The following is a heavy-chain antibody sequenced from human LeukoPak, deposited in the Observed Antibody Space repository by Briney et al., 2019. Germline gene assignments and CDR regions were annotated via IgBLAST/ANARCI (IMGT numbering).Heavy chain of an antibody. D-gene: IGHD6-19*01. V-gene: IGHV4-59*01. CDR1: GGSISSYY. CDR2: IYYSGST. CDR3: AREGYSSGYKWFDP. J-gene: IGHJ5*02. Sequence: SEALSLTCTVSGGSISSYYWSWIRQSPGKGLEWIGYIYYSGSTDYNPSLKSRVTISADTPKNQFSLKLSAVTAADTAVYYCAREGYSSGYKWFDPWGQGTLVTVSS.